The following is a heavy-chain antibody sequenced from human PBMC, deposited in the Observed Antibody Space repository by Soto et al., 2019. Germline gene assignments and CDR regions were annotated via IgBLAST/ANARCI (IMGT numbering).Heavy chain of an antibody. V-gene: IGHV3-33*01. CDR1: GFTFSSYG. Sequence: QVQLVESGGGVVQPGRSLRLSCAASGFTFSSYGMHWVRQAPGKGLEWVAVIWYDGSNKYYADSVKGRFIISRDNSKNTLYLQMNSLRAEDTAVYYCARDTAAAGTIGWFDPWGQGTLVTVSS. D-gene: IGHD6-13*01. CDR2: IWYDGSNK. J-gene: IGHJ5*02. CDR3: ARDTAAAGTIGWFDP.